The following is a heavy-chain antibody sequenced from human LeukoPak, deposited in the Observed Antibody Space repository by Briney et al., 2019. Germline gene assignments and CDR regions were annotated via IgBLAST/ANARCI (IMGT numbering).Heavy chain of an antibody. V-gene: IGHV4-30-4*01. D-gene: IGHD3-10*01. CDR1: GGSISSGDYY. CDR2: IYYSGST. CDR3: ARVLLWFGELGGWFDP. J-gene: IGHJ5*02. Sequence: SEILSLTCTVSGGSISSGDYYWCWIRQPPGKGLEWIGYIYYSGSTYYNPSLKSRVTISVDTSKNQFSLKLSSVTAADTAVYYCARVLLWFGELGGWFDPWGQGTLVTVSS.